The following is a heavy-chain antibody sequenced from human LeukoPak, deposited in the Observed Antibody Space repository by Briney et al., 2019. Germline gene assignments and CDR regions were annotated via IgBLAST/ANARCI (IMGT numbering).Heavy chain of an antibody. J-gene: IGHJ4*02. D-gene: IGHD3-22*01. Sequence: ASMKVSCKASGYSFTGYYMHWVRQAPGQGLEWMGWINPNSGGTNYAQKFQGRVTMTRDTSISTAYMELSRLRSDDTAVYYCARVTWYDSSGYPEYWGQGTLVTVSS. CDR2: INPNSGGT. V-gene: IGHV1-2*02. CDR1: GYSFTGYY. CDR3: ARVTWYDSSGYPEY.